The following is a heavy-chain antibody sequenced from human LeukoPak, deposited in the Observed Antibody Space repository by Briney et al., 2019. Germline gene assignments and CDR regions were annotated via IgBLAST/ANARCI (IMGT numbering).Heavy chain of an antibody. V-gene: IGHV3-48*04. Sequence: GGSLRLSCAAFGFTFSSYSMNWVRQAPGKGLEWVSYISSSSSTIYYADSVKGRFTISRDNAKNSLYLQMNSLRAEDTAVYYCASPLLSYGMDVWGQGTTVTVSS. CDR1: GFTFSSYS. CDR3: ASPLLSYGMDV. CDR2: ISSSSSTI. D-gene: IGHD3-10*01. J-gene: IGHJ6*02.